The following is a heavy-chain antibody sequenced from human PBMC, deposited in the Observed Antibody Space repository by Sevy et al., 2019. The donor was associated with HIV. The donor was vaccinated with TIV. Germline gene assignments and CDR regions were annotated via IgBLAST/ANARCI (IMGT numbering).Heavy chain of an antibody. J-gene: IGHJ4*02. CDR3: ARQGGVVDRAFDF. D-gene: IGHD3-10*01. Sequence: SETLSLTCTVSGGSISSCAYYWGWLRQPPGKGLEWIANIFYSGSAYYNPSLSGRVTISVDTSKNQFSLRLNSVTAADTAVYYCARQGGVVDRAFDFWGQGSLVTVSS. CDR1: GGSISSCAYY. CDR2: IFYSGSA. V-gene: IGHV4-39*01.